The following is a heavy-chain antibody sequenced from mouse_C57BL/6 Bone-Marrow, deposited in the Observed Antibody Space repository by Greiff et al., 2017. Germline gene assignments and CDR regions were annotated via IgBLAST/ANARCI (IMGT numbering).Heavy chain of an antibody. CDR3: AREGIYYETLYAMDY. CDR1: GYSFTSYY. D-gene: IGHD2-4*01. J-gene: IGHJ4*01. CDR2: IYPGSGNT. Sequence: QVQLQQSGPELVKPGASVKISCKASGYSFTSYYIHWVKQRPGQGLEWIGWIYPGSGNTKYNEKFKGKATLPADTSSSTAYMQLSSLTSEDSAVYYCAREGIYYETLYAMDYWGQGTSVTVSS. V-gene: IGHV1-66*01.